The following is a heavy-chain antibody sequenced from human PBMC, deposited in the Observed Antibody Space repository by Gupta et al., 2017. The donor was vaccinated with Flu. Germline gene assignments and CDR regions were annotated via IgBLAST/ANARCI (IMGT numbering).Heavy chain of an antibody. CDR2: ISSSGVL. V-gene: IGHV3-48*03. J-gene: IGHJ4*02. CDR3: ARGHWDS. Sequence: GKGLEWVSFISSSGVLYYTDSVKGRFTISRDNAKNSVYLQMDSLRAEDTAVYYCARGHWDSWGQGTLVTVSS.